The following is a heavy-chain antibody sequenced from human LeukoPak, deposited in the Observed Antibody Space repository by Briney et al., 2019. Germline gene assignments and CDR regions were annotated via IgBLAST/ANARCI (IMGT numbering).Heavy chain of an antibody. CDR3: ARDSGWLRYHD. CDR2: IGGSGIGHST. V-gene: IGHV3-23*01. CDR1: GFTFSTHG. J-gene: IGHJ4*02. Sequence: PGGSLRLSCVGSGFTFSTHGMNWVRQAPGKGLEWVSGIGGSGIGHSTHYADSVKGRFTISRDNSKNMVYLQMDSLRAEDTALYYCARDSGWLRYHDCGQGALVTVSS. D-gene: IGHD5-12*01.